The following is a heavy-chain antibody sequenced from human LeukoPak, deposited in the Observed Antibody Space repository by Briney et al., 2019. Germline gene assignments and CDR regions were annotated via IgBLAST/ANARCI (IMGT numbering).Heavy chain of an antibody. CDR3: ARGGYSYGFDY. Sequence: GGSLRLSCAASGFTFRSYGMHWIRQAPGKGLEWVAFIRYDGNNKYYADSVKGRFTISRDNSKNTLYLQMNSLRAEDTAVYYRARGGYSYGFDYWGQGTLVTVSS. V-gene: IGHV3-30*02. J-gene: IGHJ4*02. CDR1: GFTFRSYG. D-gene: IGHD5-18*01. CDR2: IRYDGNNK.